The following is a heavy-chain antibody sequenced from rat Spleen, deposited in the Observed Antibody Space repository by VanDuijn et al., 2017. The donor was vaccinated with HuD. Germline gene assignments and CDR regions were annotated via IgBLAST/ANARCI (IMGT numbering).Heavy chain of an antibody. J-gene: IGHJ2*01. CDR3: ARRHYGYTDYFEY. Sequence: EVQLVESGGGLVQPGRSLKLSCAASGFTFSDYNMAWVRQAPKKGLEWVATISYDGSSTYYRDSVKGRFTISRDNAKSTLSLQMDSLRSEDTATFYCARRHYGYTDYFEYWGQGVMVTVSS. CDR2: ISYDGSST. V-gene: IGHV5-7*01. CDR1: GFTFSDYN. D-gene: IGHD1-9*01.